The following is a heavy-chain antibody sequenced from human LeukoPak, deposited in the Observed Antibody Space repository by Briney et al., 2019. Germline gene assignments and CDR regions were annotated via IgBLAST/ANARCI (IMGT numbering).Heavy chain of an antibody. D-gene: IGHD4-17*01. V-gene: IGHV1-2*02. J-gene: IGHJ4*02. Sequence: ASVKVSCKASGYTFTGYYMHWVRQAPGQGLEWLGWINPNSGGTNFAQKFKGRVTMTRDTSISTAYMELSRPRSDYTAVDYCARTTTVTPPFDYWGQGTLVTVSS. CDR1: GYTFTGYY. CDR3: ARTTTVTPPFDY. CDR2: INPNSGGT.